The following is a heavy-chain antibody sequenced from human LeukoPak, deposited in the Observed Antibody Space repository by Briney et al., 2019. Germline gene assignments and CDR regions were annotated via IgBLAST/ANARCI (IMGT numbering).Heavy chain of an antibody. CDR1: GFTFSNYA. CDR2: ITARADST. J-gene: IGHJ4*02. V-gene: IGHV3-23*01. CDR3: ARYMMDPTSSFFDY. D-gene: IGHD2-2*01. Sequence: GGSLRLSCAASGFTFSNYALSWVRQAPGKGLEWVSGITARADSTYYADSVKGRVTISRDNSKNTLFLQLNSLRAEDTAVYYCARYMMDPTSSFFDYWGQGTLVTVSS.